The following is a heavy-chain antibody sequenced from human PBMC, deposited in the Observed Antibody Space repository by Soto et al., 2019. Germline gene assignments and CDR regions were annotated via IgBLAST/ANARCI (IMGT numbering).Heavy chain of an antibody. D-gene: IGHD7-27*01. CDR3: ARETGAPLYGMDV. J-gene: IGHJ6*02. Sequence: GGSLRLSCAASGFTFSAYGMHWVRQAPGKGLEWVAVIWYDGSNKYYVDSVKGRFTISRDDSKNTLYLQMNSLRAEDTAVYYCARETGAPLYGMDVWGQGT. CDR1: GFTFSAYG. CDR2: IWYDGSNK. V-gene: IGHV3-33*01.